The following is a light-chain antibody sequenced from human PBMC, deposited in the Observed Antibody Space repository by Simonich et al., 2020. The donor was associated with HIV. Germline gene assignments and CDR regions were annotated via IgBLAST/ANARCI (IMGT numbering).Light chain of an antibody. CDR3: QQYNNWPQT. V-gene: IGKV3-15*01. CDR1: QSVSST. J-gene: IGKJ1*01. CDR2: GAS. Sequence: EIVMTQSPATLSVSPGERTTLSFRASQSVSSTLAWDQQKPGQAPRLLIYGASTRATGIPARFSGSGSGTEFTLTISSLQSEDFAVYYCQQYNNWPQTFGQGTKVEIK.